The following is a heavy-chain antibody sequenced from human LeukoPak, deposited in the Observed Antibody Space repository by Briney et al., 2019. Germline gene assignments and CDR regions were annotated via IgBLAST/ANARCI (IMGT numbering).Heavy chain of an antibody. Sequence: GGSLRLSCAASGFTFDDYAMHWVRQAPGKGLEWVSGISWNSGSIGYADSVEGRFTISRDNAKNSLYLQMNSLRAEDTALYYCAKDEGAAAGSFDYWGQGTLVTVSS. CDR1: GFTFDDYA. CDR3: AKDEGAAAGSFDY. V-gene: IGHV3-9*01. D-gene: IGHD6-13*01. J-gene: IGHJ4*02. CDR2: ISWNSGSI.